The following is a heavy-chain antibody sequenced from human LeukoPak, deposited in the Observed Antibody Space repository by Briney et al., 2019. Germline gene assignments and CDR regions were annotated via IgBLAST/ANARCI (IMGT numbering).Heavy chain of an antibody. J-gene: IGHJ3*02. CDR1: GGTFSSYA. CDR3: AFGVVTPDAFDI. Sequence: SVKVSCKASGGTFSSYAISWVRQAPGQGLEWMGGIIPIFGTANYAQKFQGRVTITTDESTSTAYMELSSLRSEDTAVYYCAFGVVTPDAFDIWGQGTMVAVSS. CDR2: IIPIFGTA. V-gene: IGHV1-69*05. D-gene: IGHD3-3*01.